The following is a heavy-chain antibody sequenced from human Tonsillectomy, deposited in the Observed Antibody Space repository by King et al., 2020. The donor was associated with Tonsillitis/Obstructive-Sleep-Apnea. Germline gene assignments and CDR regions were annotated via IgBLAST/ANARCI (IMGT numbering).Heavy chain of an antibody. J-gene: IGHJ4*02. CDR1: GGSISSSNW. CDR2: IYHSGST. Sequence: VQLQESGPGLVKPSGTLSLTCAVSGGSISSSNWWSWVRQPPGKGLEWIGEIYHSGSTNYNPSLKSRVTKSVDKSKNQFSLKLSSVTAADTAVYYCARGGGLRFLEWLSSNNFDYWGQGTLVTVSS. V-gene: IGHV4-4*02. D-gene: IGHD3-3*01. CDR3: ARGGGLRFLEWLSSNNFDY.